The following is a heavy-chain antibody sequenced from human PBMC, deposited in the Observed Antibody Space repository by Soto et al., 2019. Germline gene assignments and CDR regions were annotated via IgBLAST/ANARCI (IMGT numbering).Heavy chain of an antibody. CDR2: ISWDGGST. CDR3: AKTRARGVISYYFDY. Sequence: GGSLRLSCAASGFTFDDYAMHWVRQAPGKGLEWVSLISWDGGSTYYADSVKGRFTISRDNSKNSLYLQMNSLRAEDTALYYCAKTRARGVISYYFDYWGQGTLVTVS. V-gene: IGHV3-43D*03. D-gene: IGHD3-10*01. CDR1: GFTFDDYA. J-gene: IGHJ4*02.